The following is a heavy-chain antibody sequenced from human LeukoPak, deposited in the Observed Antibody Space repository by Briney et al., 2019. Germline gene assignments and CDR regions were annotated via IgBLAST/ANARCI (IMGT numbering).Heavy chain of an antibody. D-gene: IGHD3-16*01. J-gene: IGHJ3*02. CDR3: ASSSLRGSDAFDI. V-gene: IGHV6-1*01. CDR2: TYYRSKWYT. CDR1: GDSVSNINAA. Sequence: SQTLSLTCAISGDSVSNINAAWNWIRQSPSRGLEWLGRTYYRSKWYTDYAVSVSSRITINPDASKNQFSLQLNSVTPEDTAVYYCASSSLRGSDAFDIWGQGTMVTVSS.